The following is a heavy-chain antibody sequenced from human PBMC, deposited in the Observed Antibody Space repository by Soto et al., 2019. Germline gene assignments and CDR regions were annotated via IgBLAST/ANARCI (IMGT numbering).Heavy chain of an antibody. CDR1: GFIFRIYE. Sequence: LRLSCVASGFIFRIYEMHWVRQAPGKGLEWVSNIRANDESIYYADSVKGRVSVSRDNAKNSLFLEMNSLRVDDTAVYYCARETLRDAIDIWGQGTMVTVSS. CDR3: ARETLRDAIDI. J-gene: IGHJ3*02. V-gene: IGHV3-48*03. CDR2: IRANDESI.